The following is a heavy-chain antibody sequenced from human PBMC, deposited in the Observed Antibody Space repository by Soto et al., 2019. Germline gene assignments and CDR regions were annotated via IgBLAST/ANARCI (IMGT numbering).Heavy chain of an antibody. CDR1: GFSFSSYA. J-gene: IGHJ4*02. Sequence: EVQLLESGGGLVQPGGSLRLSCEASGFSFSSYALSWVRQAPGKGLEWVSTFSAGGRAYYADSVKGRFPIAKDFSKNTLHLQTNSLRAEDTAVYYCAKESMPEHYGDTLFDHWGQGTRVTVSS. CDR3: AKESMPEHYGDTLFDH. CDR2: FSAGGRA. V-gene: IGHV3-23*01. D-gene: IGHD4-17*01.